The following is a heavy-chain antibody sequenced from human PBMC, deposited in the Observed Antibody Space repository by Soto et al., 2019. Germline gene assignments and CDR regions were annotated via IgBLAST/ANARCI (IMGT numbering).Heavy chain of an antibody. V-gene: IGHV4-31*03. J-gene: IGHJ4*02. D-gene: IGHD3-10*01. Sequence: QVQLQESGPGLVKPSQTLSLTCTVSGGSISSGGYYWSWIRQHPGKGLEWIGYIYYSGSTYYNPSLKSRVTVSVETHKKQFSLKLSSVTAADTAVYYCAVWFGELGYSDYWGQGTLVTVSS. CDR1: GGSISSGGYY. CDR3: AVWFGELGYSDY. CDR2: IYYSGST.